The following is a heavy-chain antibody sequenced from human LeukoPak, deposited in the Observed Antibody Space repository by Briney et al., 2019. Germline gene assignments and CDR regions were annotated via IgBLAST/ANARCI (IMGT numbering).Heavy chain of an antibody. CDR3: AKGRVVATLDY. CDR2: ISYDGSNK. D-gene: IGHD2-15*01. CDR1: GFTFSSYG. Sequence: PGGSLRLSCAASGFTFSSYGMHWVRQAPGKGLEWVAVISYDGSNKYYADSVKGRFTISRDNSKNTLYLQMNSLRAEDTAVHYCAKGRVVATLDYWGQGTLVTVSS. V-gene: IGHV3-30*18. J-gene: IGHJ4*02.